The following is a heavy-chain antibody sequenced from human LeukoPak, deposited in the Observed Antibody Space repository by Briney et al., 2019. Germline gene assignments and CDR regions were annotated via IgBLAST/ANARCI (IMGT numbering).Heavy chain of an antibody. V-gene: IGHV3-7*01. CDR1: GFTFSSHW. CDR2: IKEDGSET. CDR3: ARLDIAVASAFTLVAFGI. D-gene: IGHD2-2*01. J-gene: IGHJ3*02. Sequence: GGSLRLSCTGSGFTFSSHWMSWVRQAPGRGLEWVANIKEDGSETYYLDSVKGRFAISRDNAKNSLYLQMNSLRAEDTAVYYCARLDIAVASAFTLVAFGIWGQGKLV.